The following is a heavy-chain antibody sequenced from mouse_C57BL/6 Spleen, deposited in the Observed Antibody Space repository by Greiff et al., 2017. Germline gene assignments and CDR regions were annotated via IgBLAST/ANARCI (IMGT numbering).Heavy chain of an antibody. D-gene: IGHD2-3*01. CDR2: ICSGGST. CDR1: GFSLTSYG. Sequence: VQLEESGPGLVQPSQRLSITCKVSGFSLTSYGVHWVRQSPGKGLEWLGVICSGGSTDNNAAFISRLRIRKDNSKSQVFYKMNSLQAYDTAIYYCARKTYDGYLFAMDYWGQGTSVTFSS. V-gene: IGHV2-2*01. J-gene: IGHJ4*01. CDR3: ARKTYDGYLFAMDY.